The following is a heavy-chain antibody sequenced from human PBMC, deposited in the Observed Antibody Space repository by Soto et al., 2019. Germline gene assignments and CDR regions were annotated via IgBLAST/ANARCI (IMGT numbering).Heavy chain of an antibody. Sequence: SETLSLTCAVYGESFSGHIWTWIRQTLGKGLQWIGQINHSGSASYNPSLKSRVTISVHTSNSQFSLELSSVTAADTAVYYCARGLITGSHYSGGWYYFDSWGQGTQVTVS. CDR3: ARGLITGSHYSGGWYYFDS. J-gene: IGHJ4*02. CDR1: GESFSGHI. CDR2: INHSGSA. D-gene: IGHD6-19*01. V-gene: IGHV4-34*01.